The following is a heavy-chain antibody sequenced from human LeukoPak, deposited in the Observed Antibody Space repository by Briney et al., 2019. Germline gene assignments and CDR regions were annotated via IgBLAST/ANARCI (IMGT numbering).Heavy chain of an antibody. D-gene: IGHD3-10*01. CDR2: IIPILGIT. J-gene: IGHJ6*02. CDR3: ARDPIEWFGEPASYYYGMDV. Sequence: SVKVSCKASGGTFSSYAISWVRQAPGQGLEWMGRIIPILGITNYAQKFQGRVTITADKSTSTAYMELSSLRSEDTAVYYCARDPIEWFGEPASYYYGMDVWGQGNPGHRLL. CDR1: GGTFSSYA. V-gene: IGHV1-69*04.